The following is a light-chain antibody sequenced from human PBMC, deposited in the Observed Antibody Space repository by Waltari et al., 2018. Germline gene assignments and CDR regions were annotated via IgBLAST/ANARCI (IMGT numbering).Light chain of an antibody. J-gene: IGLJ2*01. V-gene: IGLV2-14*03. CDR1: SSDVGAYNY. CDR3: SSSTSSNTLA. CDR2: DVS. Sequence: QSALTQPASVSGSPGQSLPISCTGTSSDVGAYNYVSWYQQHPGKAPKLMIYDVSNRPSGVSNRFAGSESGNTASLTISGLQAEDEADYDCSSSTSSNTLAFGGGTKLTVL.